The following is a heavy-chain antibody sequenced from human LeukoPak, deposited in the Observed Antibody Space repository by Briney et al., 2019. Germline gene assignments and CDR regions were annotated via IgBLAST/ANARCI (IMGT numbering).Heavy chain of an antibody. CDR2: FDPEDGET. CDR3: ARDSVYSYGYFRDY. V-gene: IGHV1-24*01. J-gene: IGHJ4*02. CDR1: GYTLTELS. Sequence: GASVKVSCKVSGYTLTELSMHWVRQAPRKGLEWMGGFDPEDGETIYAQKFQGRVTMTEDTSTDTAYMELSSLRSEDTAVYYCARDSVYSYGYFRDYWGQGTLVTVSS. D-gene: IGHD5-18*01.